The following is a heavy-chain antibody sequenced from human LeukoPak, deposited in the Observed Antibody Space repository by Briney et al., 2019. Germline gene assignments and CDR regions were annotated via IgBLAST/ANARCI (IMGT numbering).Heavy chain of an antibody. CDR2: LYSGSST. D-gene: IGHD3-10*01. Sequence: PGGSLRLSCAASGSTVITNYMNWLRQAPGKGLEWVSILYSGSSTYYADFVKGRFTISRDDSKNTLYLQMNSLRAEDTAGSYCASVGDHYHWYLDFWGRGTHVTVSS. CDR1: GSTVITNY. J-gene: IGHJ2*01. CDR3: ASVGDHYHWYLDF. V-gene: IGHV3-53*01.